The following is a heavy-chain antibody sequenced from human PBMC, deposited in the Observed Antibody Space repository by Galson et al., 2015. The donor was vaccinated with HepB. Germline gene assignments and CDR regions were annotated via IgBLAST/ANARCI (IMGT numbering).Heavy chain of an antibody. CDR2: ISGRGGST. V-gene: IGHV3-23*01. CDR3: AKVVGSSGYYYPTHFDY. Sequence: SLRLSCAASRFTFSSYAMSWVRQAPGKGLERVSGISGRGGSTYYADSVKGRFTISRDNSKNTLYLQMNSLRAEDTAVYYCAKVVGSSGYYYPTHFDYWGQGTLVTVSS. J-gene: IGHJ4*02. D-gene: IGHD3-22*01. CDR1: RFTFSSYA.